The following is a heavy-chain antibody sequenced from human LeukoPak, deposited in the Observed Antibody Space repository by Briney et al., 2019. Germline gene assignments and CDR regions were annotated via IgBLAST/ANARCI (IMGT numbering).Heavy chain of an antibody. D-gene: IGHD1-26*01. Sequence: SETLSLTCTVSGGSISSYYWSWIRQPPGKGLEWIGYIYYSGSTNYNPSLKSRVTISVDTSKNQFSLKLSSVTAADTAVYYCARHAYALRVGATSFDYWGQGTLVTVSS. CDR1: GGSISSYY. V-gene: IGHV4-59*08. CDR3: ARHAYALRVGATSFDY. CDR2: IYYSGST. J-gene: IGHJ4*02.